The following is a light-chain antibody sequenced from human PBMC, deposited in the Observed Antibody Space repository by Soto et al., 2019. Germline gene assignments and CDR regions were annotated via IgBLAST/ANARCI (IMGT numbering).Light chain of an antibody. J-gene: IGKJ4*01. V-gene: IGKV4-1*01. CDR1: QSVLFTSNNKNY. CDR3: QQYYTLPLT. Sequence: DILMTQSPASLAVSLGERATINCESSQSVLFTSNNKNYLAWYQQKPGQPPKLLLSWASARESGVPERFSGSGSGTLFTLSISSLQAEDVAVYYCQQYYTLPLTFGGGTKVDI. CDR2: WAS.